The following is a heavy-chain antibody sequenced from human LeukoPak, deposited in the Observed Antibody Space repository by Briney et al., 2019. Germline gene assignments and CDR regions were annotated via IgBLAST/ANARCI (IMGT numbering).Heavy chain of an antibody. J-gene: IGHJ6*03. CDR2: ISSSSSYI. D-gene: IGHD3-3*02. CDR1: GLTFCSYS. Sequence: PGGSLRLSCAASGLTFCSYSMNWVRQAPGKGLEWVSSISSSSSYIYYADSVKGRFTISRDNAKNSLYLQMNSLRAEDTAVYYCARDTHHFWSGYYPVYYYYYMDVWGKGTTVTVSS. V-gene: IGHV3-21*01. CDR3: ARDTHHFWSGYYPVYYYYYMDV.